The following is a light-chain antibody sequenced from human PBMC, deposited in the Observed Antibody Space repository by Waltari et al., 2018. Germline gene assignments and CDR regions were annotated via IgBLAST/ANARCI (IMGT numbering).Light chain of an antibody. CDR3: SSYISSDTLEL. Sequence: QSDLTQPASVSGSPGQSITISCTGTISDVGGYNYVSWYQQHPGKAPKLIIFDVSNRPSGVSSRFSGSKSGNTASLTISGLQAQDEADYYCSSYISSDTLELFGGGTSLTVL. V-gene: IGLV2-14*03. CDR1: ISDVGGYNY. J-gene: IGLJ2*01. CDR2: DVS.